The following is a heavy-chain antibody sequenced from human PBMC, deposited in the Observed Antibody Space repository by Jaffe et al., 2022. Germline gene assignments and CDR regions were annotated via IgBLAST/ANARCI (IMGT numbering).Heavy chain of an antibody. CDR2: IYQSGNT. V-gene: IGHV4-38-2*01. Sequence: QVQLQESGPGLVKPSETLSLTCAVSGYSISSGYYWDWIRQPPGKGLEWIGSIYQSGNTYSNPSLKSRVTISVDTSKNHFSLKLSSVTAADTAMYYCARQGGSGRWYKGSNNWFDPWGQGTLVTVSS. D-gene: IGHD6-13*01. CDR3: ARQGGSGRWYKGSNNWFDP. CDR1: GYSISSGYY. J-gene: IGHJ5*02.